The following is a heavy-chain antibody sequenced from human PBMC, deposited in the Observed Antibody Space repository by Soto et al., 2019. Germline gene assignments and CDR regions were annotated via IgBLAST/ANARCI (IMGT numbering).Heavy chain of an antibody. CDR3: ARAPPFYYDSSGYYDY. CDR2: ISSSSSTI. CDR1: GFTFSSYS. D-gene: IGHD3-22*01. J-gene: IGHJ4*02. V-gene: IGHV3-48*02. Sequence: GGSLRLSCAASGFTFSSYSMNWVRQAPGKGLEWVSYISSSSSTIYYADSVKGRFTISRDNAKNSLYLQMNSLRDEDTAVYYCARAPPFYYDSSGYYDYWGQGTLVTVSS.